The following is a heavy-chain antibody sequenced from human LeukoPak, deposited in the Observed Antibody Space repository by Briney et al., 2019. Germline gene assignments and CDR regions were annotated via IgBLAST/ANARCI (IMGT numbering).Heavy chain of an antibody. Sequence: SDTLSHTYTVSGRSINRSSQYWGCIRAPPGKALEGFGSIYYSGSTYYNPSLKSRVTISVDTSKNQFSLKMKSVTAADTAIYYCARSTGYNNGNADDHWGQGTLVTISA. CDR1: GRSINRSSQY. CDR3: ARSTGYNNGNADDH. J-gene: IGHJ5*02. V-gene: IGHV4-39*07. D-gene: IGHD5-18*01. CDR2: IYYSGST.